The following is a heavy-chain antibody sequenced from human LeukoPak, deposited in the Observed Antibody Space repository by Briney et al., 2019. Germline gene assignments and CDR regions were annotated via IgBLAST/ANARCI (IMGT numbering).Heavy chain of an antibody. CDR1: GFTFSSYS. D-gene: IGHD6-13*01. CDR3: ARGIAAAGHGMDV. V-gene: IGHV3-21*01. Sequence: GGSLRLSCAASGFTFSSYSMNWVRQAPGKGLEWVSSISSSSSYIYYADSVKGRFTISRDNAKNSLYLQMNSLRAEDTAVYSCARGIAAAGHGMDVWGQGTTVTVSS. J-gene: IGHJ6*02. CDR2: ISSSSSYI.